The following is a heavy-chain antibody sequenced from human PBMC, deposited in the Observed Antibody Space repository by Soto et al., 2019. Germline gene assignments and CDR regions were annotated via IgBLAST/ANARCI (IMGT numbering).Heavy chain of an antibody. CDR1: GFTFSNAW. V-gene: IGHV3-15*07. J-gene: IGHJ6*02. CDR3: TTEAMMGYYYGVDV. CDR2: IKSKTDGGTT. Sequence: EVQLVESGGGLVKPGGSLRLSCAASGFTFSNAWMNWVRQAPGKGLEWVGRIKSKTDGGTTDYAAPVKGRFTISRDNSKNTLYLQMNSLKTEDTAVYYCTTEAMMGYYYGVDVWGQGTTVTVSS. D-gene: IGHD3-22*01.